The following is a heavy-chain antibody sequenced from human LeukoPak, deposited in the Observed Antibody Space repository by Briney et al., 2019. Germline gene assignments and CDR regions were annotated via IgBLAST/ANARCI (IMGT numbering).Heavy chain of an antibody. CDR2: IFYSGST. Sequence: SETLSLTCTVSGGSVSSGSYYWNWIRQPPGKELEWIGYIFYSGSTNYNPSLKSRVTMSVDTSKNQFSLKLSSVTAADTAVYYCARGGSSSAFAARIDYWGQGTLVTVFS. D-gene: IGHD6-6*01. V-gene: IGHV4-61*01. CDR3: ARGGSSSAFAARIDY. CDR1: GGSVSSGSYY. J-gene: IGHJ4*02.